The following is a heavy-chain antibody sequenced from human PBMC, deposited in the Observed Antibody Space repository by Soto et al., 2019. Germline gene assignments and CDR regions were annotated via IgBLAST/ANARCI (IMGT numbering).Heavy chain of an antibody. CDR2: ISANGGIT. Sequence: EVQLLESGGGLVKPGGSLRLSCAASGFTFSKYAMRWVRLAPGKGLEWVSCISANGGITDYADSVKGRFTISRDNFQNILSLQMDSLTGDDTALYFCAKDKYTDSVRKVWFFDYCGRGTLVTVSS. D-gene: IGHD2-15*01. CDR3: AKDKYTDSVRKVWFFDY. J-gene: IGHJ2*01. V-gene: IGHV3-23*01. CDR1: GFTFSKYA.